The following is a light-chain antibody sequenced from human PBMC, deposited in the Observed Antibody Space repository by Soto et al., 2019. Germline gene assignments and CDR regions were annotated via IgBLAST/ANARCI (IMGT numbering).Light chain of an antibody. Sequence: MSNSPSTLSANVGDIVTITFRASQSISSWLAWYQQRPGKAPKLLIYDASSLQNWVPSRFSGSGSGTEFTLTISSLQPDDIATYYCPAYNLYSSTSGQATTADIK. V-gene: IGKV1-5*01. CDR2: DAS. J-gene: IGKJ1*01. CDR3: PAYNLYSST. CDR1: QSISSW.